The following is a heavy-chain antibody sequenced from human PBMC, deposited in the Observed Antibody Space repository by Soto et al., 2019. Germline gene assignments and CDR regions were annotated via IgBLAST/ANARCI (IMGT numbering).Heavy chain of an antibody. CDR3: ARGRVPAV. D-gene: IGHD3-10*01. CDR2: VHYSGST. J-gene: IGHJ4*02. V-gene: IGHV4-59*01. Sequence: QVQLQESGPGLVRPSETLFLTCTVSGESLNNYYWSWIRQPPGKGLEWIGFVHYSGSTGYNPSIKSRVTIAVDTSKNQLSLKVTSVTTADTAIYFCARGRVPAVWGQGTLVTVSS. CDR1: GESLNNYY.